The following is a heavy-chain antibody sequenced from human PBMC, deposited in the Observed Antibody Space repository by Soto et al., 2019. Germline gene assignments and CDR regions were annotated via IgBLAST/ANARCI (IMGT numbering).Heavy chain of an antibody. J-gene: IGHJ6*02. Sequence: SETLSLTCTVAGGSISSYYWSWIRQPPGKGLEWIGYIYYSGSTNYNPSLKSRVTTSVDTSKNQFSLKLSSVTAADTAVYYCARGSGYSYENYYYYGMDVWGQGTTVTVSS. CDR3: ARGSGYSYENYYYYGMDV. D-gene: IGHD5-18*01. CDR1: GGSISSYY. V-gene: IGHV4-59*01. CDR2: IYYSGST.